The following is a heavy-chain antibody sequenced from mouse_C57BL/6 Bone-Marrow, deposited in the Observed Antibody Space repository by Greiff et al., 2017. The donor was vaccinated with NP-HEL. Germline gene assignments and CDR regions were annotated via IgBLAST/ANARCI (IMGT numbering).Heavy chain of an antibody. CDR2: INPNNGGT. V-gene: IGHV1-26*01. CDR1: GYTFTDYY. Sequence: EVQLQQSGPELVKPGASVKISCKASGYTFTDYYMNWVKQSHGKSLEWIGDINPNNGGTSYNQKFKGKATLTVDKSSSTAYMELRSLTSEDSAVYYCARWRDWFDYWGQGTTLTVSS. CDR3: ARWRDWFDY. J-gene: IGHJ2*01. D-gene: IGHD3-3*01.